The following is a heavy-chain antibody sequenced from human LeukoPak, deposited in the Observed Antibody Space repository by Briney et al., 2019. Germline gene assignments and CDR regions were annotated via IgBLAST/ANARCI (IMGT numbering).Heavy chain of an antibody. D-gene: IGHD2-2*01. V-gene: IGHV1-18*01. CDR1: GYTFSSYG. CDR3: ARDAGYCSSTSCYAGLDY. Sequence: ASVTVSYTASGYTFSSYGISWVRQAPGQGLEWMGWISAYNGNTNYAQKVQGRITMTTDTSTSTAYMELRSLRSDDTAVYYCARDAGYCSSTSCYAGLDYWGQGTLVTVSS. J-gene: IGHJ4*02. CDR2: ISAYNGNT.